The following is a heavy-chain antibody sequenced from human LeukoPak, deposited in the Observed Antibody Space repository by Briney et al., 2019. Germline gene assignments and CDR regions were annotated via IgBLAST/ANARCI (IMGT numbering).Heavy chain of an antibody. CDR1: GGSFSGYY. J-gene: IGHJ2*01. CDR3: AREDWYFDL. V-gene: IGHV4-34*01. Sequence: SETLFLTCAVYGGSFSGYYWSWIRQPPGKGLEWIGEINHSGSTNYSPSLKSRVTISLDTSKNQFFLRLTSVTAADTAVYYCAREDWYFDLWGRGTLVTVSS. CDR2: INHSGST.